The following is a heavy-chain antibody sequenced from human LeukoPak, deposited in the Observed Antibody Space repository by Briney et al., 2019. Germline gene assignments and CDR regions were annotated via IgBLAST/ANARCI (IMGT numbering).Heavy chain of an antibody. CDR3: ARAGLVYYYDTSGYSSDAFDI. V-gene: IGHV3-7*01. CDR1: EFRFGRDW. CDR2: IKQDGSEE. D-gene: IGHD3-22*01. J-gene: IGHJ3*02. Sequence: GGSLRLSCVASEFRFGRDWISWVRQAPGKGLEWVACIKQDGSEEYYVGSVRGRFTVSVDNGKNSLYLQMNSLRAEDTARYYCARAGLVYYYDTSGYSSDAFDIWGQGTMVTVSS.